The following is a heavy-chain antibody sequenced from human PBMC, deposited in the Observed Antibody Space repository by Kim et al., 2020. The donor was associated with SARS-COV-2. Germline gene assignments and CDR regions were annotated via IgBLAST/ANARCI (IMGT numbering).Heavy chain of an antibody. Sequence: GGSLRLSCEASGFSFNTFWMNWVRQAPGKGPEWVANINEDGNKKYYVDSVKGRFTISRDNAKNSVSLEMNSLRPEDTAVYYCTNLPLDYYMDVWGQGTTVNVSS. CDR1: GFSFNTFW. J-gene: IGHJ6*02. CDR2: INEDGNKK. V-gene: IGHV3-7*03. CDR3: TNLPLDYYMDV.